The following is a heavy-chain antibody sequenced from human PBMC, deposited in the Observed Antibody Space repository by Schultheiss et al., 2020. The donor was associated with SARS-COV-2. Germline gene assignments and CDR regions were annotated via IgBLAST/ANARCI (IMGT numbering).Heavy chain of an antibody. CDR3: ARDRFLVDYGDHYYYYGMDV. CDR2: IYYSGST. V-gene: IGHV4-34*01. D-gene: IGHD4-17*01. CDR1: GGSFSGYY. Sequence: SETLSLTCAVYGGSFSGYYWSWIRQPPGKGLEWIGSIYYSGSTYYNPSLKSRVTISVDTSKNQFSLKLSSVTAEDTAVYYCARDRFLVDYGDHYYYYGMDVWGQGTTVTVSS. J-gene: IGHJ6*02.